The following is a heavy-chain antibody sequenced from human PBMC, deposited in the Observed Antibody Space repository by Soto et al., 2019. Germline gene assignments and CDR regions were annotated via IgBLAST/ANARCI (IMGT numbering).Heavy chain of an antibody. CDR2: IYHPGSP. V-gene: IGHV4-30-2*01. J-gene: IGHJ3*01. CDR3: AKRGATRGFGAFDV. Sequence: SETLSLTCAVSGYSISSGGYSWSWIRQTPEKGLEWIGYIYHPGSPYYNPSLQSRVTISVDTSKNQFSLNLTSVTAADTAVYYCAKRGATRGFGAFDVWGHGTMVTVSS. CDR1: GYSISSGGYS. D-gene: IGHD3-10*01.